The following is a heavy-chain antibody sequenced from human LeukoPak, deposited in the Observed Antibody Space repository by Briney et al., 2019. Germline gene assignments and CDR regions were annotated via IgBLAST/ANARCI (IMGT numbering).Heavy chain of an antibody. Sequence: SENLSLTCAVYGGSFSGYYWSWIRQPPGKGLEWIGEINHSGSTNYNPSLKSRVTISVDTSKNQFSLKLSSVTAADTAVYYCARFVQNKQLVFDYWGQGTLVTVSS. CDR3: ARFVQNKQLVFDY. CDR2: INHSGST. CDR1: GGSFSGYY. J-gene: IGHJ4*02. D-gene: IGHD6-6*01. V-gene: IGHV4-34*01.